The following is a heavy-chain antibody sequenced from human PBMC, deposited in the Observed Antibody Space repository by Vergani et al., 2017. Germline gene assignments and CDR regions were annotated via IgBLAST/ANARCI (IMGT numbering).Heavy chain of an antibody. J-gene: IGHJ4*02. Sequence: QVQLVESGGGVVQPGGSLRLSCAASGFTFTNYGMHWVRQAPGKGLEWVAFTRYDGIVEYYGDSVRGRFTISRDNSKNTLYLQMNRLRPEDTAVYYYATAGEADCRGASCYDFFEYWGQGTLVTVAS. CDR3: ATAGEADCRGASCYDFFEY. V-gene: IGHV3-30*02. CDR1: GFTFTNYG. D-gene: IGHD2-15*01. CDR2: TRYDGIVE.